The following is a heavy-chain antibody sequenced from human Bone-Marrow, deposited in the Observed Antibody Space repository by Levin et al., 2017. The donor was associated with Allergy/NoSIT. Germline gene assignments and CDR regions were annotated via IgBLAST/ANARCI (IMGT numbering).Heavy chain of an antibody. Sequence: GGSLRLSCKASGDTSTGYIHWVRQAPVQGLEWMGWVDPNSADSNSAQKFRGRVTMTRDTSIRAVYMDLSSLTSDDTAVYFCTRSPQHGYSYDWFDPWGQGTQVTVSS. CDR3: TRSPQHGYSYDWFDP. V-gene: IGHV1-2*02. CDR2: VDPNSADS. D-gene: IGHD5-24*01. CDR1: GDTSTGY. J-gene: IGHJ5*02.